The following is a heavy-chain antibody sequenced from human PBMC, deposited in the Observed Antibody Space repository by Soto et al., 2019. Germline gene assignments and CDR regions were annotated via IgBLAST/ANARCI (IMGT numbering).Heavy chain of an antibody. Sequence: QVQLVQSGPEVKKPGTSVKVSCKASGFTFTSSAMQWVRQARGQRLEWIGWIVVGSGNTNYAQNFQERVTITRDMATRTAYGGVGSLRSGDTAGYYWGGGARGAGTGPGDVWGKGTTVPGPS. D-gene: IGHD1-1*01. CDR3: GGGARGAGTGPGDV. V-gene: IGHV1-58*02. J-gene: IGHJ6*04. CDR2: IVVGSGNT. CDR1: GFTFTSSA.